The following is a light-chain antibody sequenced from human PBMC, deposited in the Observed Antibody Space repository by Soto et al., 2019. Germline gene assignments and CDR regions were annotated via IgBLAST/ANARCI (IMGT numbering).Light chain of an antibody. CDR1: QSVNSNY. CDR2: GAS. CDR3: QQYGTSPHT. V-gene: IGKV3-20*01. Sequence: EIVLTQSPGTLSLSPGERATLSCRASQSVNSNYFAWYQQKPGQVPRPLIYGASIRAAGVPDRLSGSGYGTDLTLTISRLEPEDYAVYYCQQYGTSPHTFGKGTKLAIK. J-gene: IGKJ2*01.